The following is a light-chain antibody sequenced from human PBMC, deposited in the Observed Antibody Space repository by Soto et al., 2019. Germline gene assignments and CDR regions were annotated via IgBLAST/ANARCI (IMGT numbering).Light chain of an antibody. J-gene: IGKJ3*01. V-gene: IGKV1-12*02. CDR3: QHAYSLPFA. Sequence: DIQMTQSPSSVSASVGDRVTITCRASQGISSWLAWYQQNPGKAPKLLIYGASNLKSGAPPRFSGSGSGTDFTLTISSLQPEDFATYYYQHAYSLPFAFGPGTKVDIK. CDR1: QGISSW. CDR2: GAS.